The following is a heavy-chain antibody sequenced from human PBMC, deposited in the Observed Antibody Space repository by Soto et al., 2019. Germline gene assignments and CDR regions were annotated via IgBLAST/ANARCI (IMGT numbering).Heavy chain of an antibody. CDR1: GFSLPTDRVG. D-gene: IGHD1-26*01. CDR2: IYWDDTK. V-gene: IGHV2-5*02. CDR3: AHAYGGRSLY. J-gene: IGHJ4*02. Sequence: QITLKESGPTLVKPTQTLTLTCTFSGFSLPTDRVGVGWIRQPPGKALEWLAVIYWDDTKTYRPSLKSRLTIXETTSKNQVALTMTDMDPVDTATYYCAHAYGGRSLYWGQGTLVTVSS.